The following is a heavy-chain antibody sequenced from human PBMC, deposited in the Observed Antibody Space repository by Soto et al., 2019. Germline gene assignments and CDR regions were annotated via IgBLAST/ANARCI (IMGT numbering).Heavy chain of an antibody. CDR3: ARSRYSSGWYRILDYYYYGMDV. Sequence: SQTLSLTCAISGDSVSSNSAAWNWIRQSPSRGLEWLGRTYYRSKWYNDYAVSVKSRITINPDTSKNQFSLQLNSVTPEDTAVYYCARSRYSSGWYRILDYYYYGMDVWGQGTTVTVSS. CDR1: GDSVSSNSAA. D-gene: IGHD6-19*01. J-gene: IGHJ6*02. CDR2: TYYRSKWYN. V-gene: IGHV6-1*01.